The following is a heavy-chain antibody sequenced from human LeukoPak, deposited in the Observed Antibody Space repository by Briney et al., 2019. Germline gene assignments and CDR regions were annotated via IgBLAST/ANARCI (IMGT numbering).Heavy chain of an antibody. CDR3: AKDRVLRYFDWLFDLDY. V-gene: IGHV3-48*03. J-gene: IGHJ4*02. CDR1: GFTFSSYE. D-gene: IGHD3-9*01. Sequence: GGSLRLSCAASGFTFSSYEMNWVRQAPGKGLEWVSYISSSGSTIYCADSVKGRFTISRDNSNNTLYLQMNSLRPEDTAAYYCAKDRVLRYFDWLFDLDYWGQGTLVTVSS. CDR2: ISSSGSTI.